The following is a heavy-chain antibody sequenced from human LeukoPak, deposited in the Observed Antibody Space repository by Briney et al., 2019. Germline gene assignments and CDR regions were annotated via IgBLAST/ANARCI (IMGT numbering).Heavy chain of an antibody. CDR3: ASVDHFDY. J-gene: IGHJ4*02. CDR2: IYYSGST. CDR1: GGSISSYY. Sequence: SETLSLTCTVSGGSISSYYWSWIRQPPGKGLEWIGYIYYSGSTNYNPSLKSRVTISVDTSKNQFSLKLSSVTAADTAVYYCASVDHFDYWGQGTLVTVSS. V-gene: IGHV4-59*12. D-gene: IGHD2-15*01.